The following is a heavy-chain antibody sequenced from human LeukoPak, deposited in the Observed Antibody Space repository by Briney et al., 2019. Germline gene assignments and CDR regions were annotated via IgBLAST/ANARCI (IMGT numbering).Heavy chain of an antibody. CDR1: GFTVSSNY. CDR3: AREGSQGSGSYFGY. J-gene: IGHJ4*02. Sequence: GGSLRLSCAASGFTVSSNYMSWVRQAPGKGLEWVSVIYRDGSTHNADSVKGRFTISRDNSKNTLYLQMNSLRAEDTAVYYCAREGSQGSGSYFGYWGQGTLVTVSS. V-gene: IGHV3-66*01. CDR2: IYRDGST. D-gene: IGHD3-10*01.